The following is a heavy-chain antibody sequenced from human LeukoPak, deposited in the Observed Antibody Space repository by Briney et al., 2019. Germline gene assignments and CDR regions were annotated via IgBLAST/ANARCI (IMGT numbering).Heavy chain of an antibody. Sequence: ASVKVSCKASGYTFTGYYMHWVRQAPGQGLEWMGWINPKSSGTNYAQTFQGRVTMTRDTSISTAYMELSRLRSDDTAVYYCASQPALVYCGGDCYSNWGQGTLVTVSS. CDR2: INPKSSGT. J-gene: IGHJ4*02. V-gene: IGHV1-2*02. D-gene: IGHD2-21*02. CDR3: ASQPALVYCGGDCYSN. CDR1: GYTFTGYY.